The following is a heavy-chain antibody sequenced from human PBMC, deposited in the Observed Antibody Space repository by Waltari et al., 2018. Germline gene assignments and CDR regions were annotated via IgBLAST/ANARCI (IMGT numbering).Heavy chain of an antibody. Sequence: EVQLVESGGDLVQPGGSLRLSCAASGFSFSRSWMTWVRQTPGKGLEWVGNIQQNGSEKWYADSVKGRFTISRDNAMNLVYLQMNSLRVEDTAVYYWARDLVATPPWGQGTLVTVSS. CDR3: ARDLVATPP. J-gene: IGHJ5*02. D-gene: IGHD2-21*02. CDR2: IQQNGSEK. CDR1: GFSFSRSW. V-gene: IGHV3-7*01.